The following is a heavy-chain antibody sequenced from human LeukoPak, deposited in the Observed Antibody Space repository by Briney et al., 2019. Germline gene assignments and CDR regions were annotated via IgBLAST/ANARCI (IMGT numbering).Heavy chain of an antibody. D-gene: IGHD1-26*01. J-gene: IGHJ4*02. CDR2: IIPIFGTA. Sequence: SVKVSCKASGGTFSSYAISWVRQAPGQGLEWMGGIIPIFGTANYAQRFQGRVTITTDESTSTAYMELSSLRSEDTAVYYCAGREGGATTQLDYWGQGALVTVSS. CDR3: AGREGGATTQLDY. CDR1: GGTFSSYA. V-gene: IGHV1-69*05.